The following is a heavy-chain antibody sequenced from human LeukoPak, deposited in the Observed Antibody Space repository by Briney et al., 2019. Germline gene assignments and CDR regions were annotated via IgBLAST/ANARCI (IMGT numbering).Heavy chain of an antibody. Sequence: GGSLRLSCAVSGFTFSSYAMHWVRQAPGKGLEWVAVISYDGSNKYYADSVKGRFTLSRDNSKNTLYLQMNSLRAEDTAVCYCARDVGVGSGTYYYFDYWGQGTLVTVSS. CDR2: ISYDGSNK. J-gene: IGHJ4*02. V-gene: IGHV3-30-3*01. D-gene: IGHD3-10*01. CDR3: ARDVGVGSGTYYYFDY. CDR1: GFTFSSYA.